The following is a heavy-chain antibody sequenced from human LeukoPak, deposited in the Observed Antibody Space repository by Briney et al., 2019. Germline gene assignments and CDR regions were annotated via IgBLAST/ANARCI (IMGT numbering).Heavy chain of an antibody. CDR1: GFTFSSYA. D-gene: IGHD2-15*01. CDR2: IRYDGSNE. J-gene: IGHJ4*02. Sequence: GRSLRLSCAASGFTFSSYAMHWVRQAPGKGLEWVAFIRYDGSNEYYADSVKGRFTISRDNSKNTLYLQMNSLRAEDTAVYYCATIPVVAASIDYWGQGTLVTVSS. CDR3: ATIPVVAASIDY. V-gene: IGHV3-30*04.